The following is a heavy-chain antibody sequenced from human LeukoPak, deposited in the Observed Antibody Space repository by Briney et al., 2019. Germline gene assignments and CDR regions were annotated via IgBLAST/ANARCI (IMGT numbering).Heavy chain of an antibody. J-gene: IGHJ4*02. D-gene: IGHD6-19*01. CDR1: GGTFSSYA. V-gene: IGHV1-69*13. Sequence: SVTVSCKASGGTFSSYAISWVRQAPGQGLEWMGGIIPIFGTANYAQKFQGRVTITADESTSTAHMELSSLRSEDTAVYYCASPGYSSGTYSDYWGQGTLVTVSS. CDR2: IIPIFGTA. CDR3: ASPGYSSGTYSDY.